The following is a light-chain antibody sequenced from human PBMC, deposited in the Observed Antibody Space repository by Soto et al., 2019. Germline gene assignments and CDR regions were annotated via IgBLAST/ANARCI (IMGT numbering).Light chain of an antibody. V-gene: IGKV3-15*01. Sequence: EIVMTQSPATLSVSPGERATLSCRASQSVSSNLAWYQQKPGQAPRLLIYGASTRATGIPARFSGSGSGTEFTVTISSLQSEDXAXYYCQQYNNWPPWTFGQGTKVEIK. J-gene: IGKJ1*01. CDR2: GAS. CDR1: QSVSSN. CDR3: QQYNNWPPWT.